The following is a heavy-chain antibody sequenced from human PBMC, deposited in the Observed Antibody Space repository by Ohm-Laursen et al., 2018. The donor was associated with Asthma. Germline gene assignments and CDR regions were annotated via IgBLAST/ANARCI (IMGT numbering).Heavy chain of an antibody. CDR1: GFNFNSSA. V-gene: IGHV3-30-3*01. CDR2: MSYDGSNK. Sequence: SLRLSCAASGFNFNSSAMHWVRQAPGKGLEWVAVMSYDGSNKYHADSVKGRFTISRDNSKNTLYLQMNSLRAEDTAVYYCARDRDSSGWYKMDYWGQGTLVTVSS. J-gene: IGHJ4*02. CDR3: ARDRDSSGWYKMDY. D-gene: IGHD6-19*01.